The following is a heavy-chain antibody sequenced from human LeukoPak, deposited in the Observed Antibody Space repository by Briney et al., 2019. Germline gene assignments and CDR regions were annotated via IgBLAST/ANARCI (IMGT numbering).Heavy chain of an antibody. CDR2: INPSGGRA. CDR1: GYTFTSHY. V-gene: IGHV1-46*01. D-gene: IGHD2-2*01. Sequence: AASVKVSCKASGYTFTSHYMHWVRQAPGQGLEWMGIINPSGGRASYAQKFQGRVTMTRDTSTSTVYMELSSLRSEDTAVYYCARDPYCSSTSCYDVVLDYWGQGTLVTVSS. J-gene: IGHJ4*02. CDR3: ARDPYCSSTSCYDVVLDY.